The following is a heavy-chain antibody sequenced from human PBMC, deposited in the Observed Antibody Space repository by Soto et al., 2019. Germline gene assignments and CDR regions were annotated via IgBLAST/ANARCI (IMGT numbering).Heavy chain of an antibody. CDR1: GYTFSSYA. V-gene: IGHV1-18*01. J-gene: IGHJ4*02. CDR2: ISAYNGNT. CDR3: ARDLPPPDY. Sequence: QVQLVQSGAEVKKPGASVKVSCKASGYTFSSYAISWVRQAPGQGLEWMVWISAYNGNTKYAQKLQGRVTLTTDTSTSTAYMELRSLRYADTAVYYCARDLPPPDYWGQGTLVTVSS.